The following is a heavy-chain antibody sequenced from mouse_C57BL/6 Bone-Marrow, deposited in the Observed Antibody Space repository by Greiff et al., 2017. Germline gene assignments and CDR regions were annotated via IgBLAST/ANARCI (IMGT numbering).Heavy chain of an antibody. CDR3: ARSLYYDYDEGFAY. J-gene: IGHJ3*01. CDR2: INPNNGGT. CDR1: GYTFTDYY. V-gene: IGHV1-26*01. D-gene: IGHD2-4*01. Sequence: VQLQQSGPELVKPGASVKISCKASGYTFTDYYMNWVKQSHGKSLEWIGDINPNNGGTSYNQKFKGKATLTVDKSSSTAYMELRSLTSGDSAVYYCARSLYYDYDEGFAYWGQGTLVTVSA.